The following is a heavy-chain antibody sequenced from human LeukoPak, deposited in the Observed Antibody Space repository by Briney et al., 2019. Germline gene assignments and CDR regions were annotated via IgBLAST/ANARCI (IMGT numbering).Heavy chain of an antibody. V-gene: IGHV3-7*01. CDR1: GFTFTTYW. J-gene: IGHJ4*02. CDR2: IKQDGSEK. D-gene: IGHD2-21*02. Sequence: GGSLRLSCVGSGFTFTTYWMSWVRQAPGKGLEWVANIKQDGSEKYYVDSVKGRFTISRDNAKNSLYLQMNSLRAEDTAVYYCARPEDMVTAFDYWGQGTLVTVSS. CDR3: ARPEDMVTAFDY.